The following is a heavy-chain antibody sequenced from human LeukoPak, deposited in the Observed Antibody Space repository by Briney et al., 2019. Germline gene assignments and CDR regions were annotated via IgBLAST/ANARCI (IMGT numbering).Heavy chain of an antibody. Sequence: GASVKVSCKASGYTFTSYGISWVRQSPGQGLEWMGWISAYNGNTNCAQKLQGRVTMTTDTSTSTAYMELRSLRSDDTAVYYCARDLPAVGPYWFDPWGQGTLVTVSS. CDR1: GYTFTSYG. D-gene: IGHD2-2*01. CDR2: ISAYNGNT. CDR3: ARDLPAVGPYWFDP. J-gene: IGHJ5*02. V-gene: IGHV1-18*01.